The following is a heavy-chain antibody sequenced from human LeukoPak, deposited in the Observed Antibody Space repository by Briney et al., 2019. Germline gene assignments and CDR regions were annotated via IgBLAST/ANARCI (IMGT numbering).Heavy chain of an antibody. CDR2: IYYSGST. D-gene: IGHD2-2*02. J-gene: IGHJ5*02. V-gene: IGHV4-39*01. Sequence: PSETLSLTCTVSGGSISSSSYDWGWIRQPPGKGLEWIGSIYYSGSTYYNPSLKSRVTISVDTSKNQFSLKLSSVTAADTAVYYCATGIGGIVPAAIMGPNWFAPWGQWTLVTVSS. CDR1: GGSISSSSYD. CDR3: ATGIGGIVPAAIMGPNWFAP.